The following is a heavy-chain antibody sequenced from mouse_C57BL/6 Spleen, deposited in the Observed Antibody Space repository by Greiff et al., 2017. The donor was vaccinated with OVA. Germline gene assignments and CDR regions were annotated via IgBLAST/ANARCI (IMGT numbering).Heavy chain of an antibody. CDR1: GYSITSGYY. CDR2: ISYDGSN. V-gene: IGHV3-6*01. J-gene: IGHJ3*01. Sequence: EVKLVESGPGLVKPSQSLSLTCSVTGYSITSGYYWNWIRQFPGNKLEWMGYISYDGSNNYNPSLKNRISITRDTSKNQFFLKLNSVTTEDTATYYCAREDQVAYWGQGTLVTVSA. CDR3: AREDQVAY.